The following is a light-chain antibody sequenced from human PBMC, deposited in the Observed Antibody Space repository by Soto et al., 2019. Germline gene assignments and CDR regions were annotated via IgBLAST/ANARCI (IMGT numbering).Light chain of an antibody. CDR3: EKYVTGFRL. CDR2: KAS. V-gene: IGKV1-5*03. J-gene: IGKJ1*01. CDR1: QCSSCG. Sequence: PSTLSASVVDRVTISRLASQCSSCGLAWYKQKAGTAPKLLIYKASSLQRGVPSRFSGSGSGIEFSLTISSLQSYDLATFFCEKYVTGFRLFGQGTKVDIK.